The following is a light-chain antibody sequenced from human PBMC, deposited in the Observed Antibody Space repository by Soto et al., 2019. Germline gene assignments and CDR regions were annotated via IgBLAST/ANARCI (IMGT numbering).Light chain of an antibody. J-gene: IGKJ1*01. V-gene: IGKV3-20*01. CDR1: QSVGRNY. CDR2: RIS. Sequence: ESVLTQSPGTLSLSPGERATLSCRASQSVGRNYLAWYQQKPGQAPRLLIHRISTRATGITDRFSGSGSATDFTLTISRLEPEDSAVYYCQQYENAPQTFGQGTRVEIK. CDR3: QQYENAPQT.